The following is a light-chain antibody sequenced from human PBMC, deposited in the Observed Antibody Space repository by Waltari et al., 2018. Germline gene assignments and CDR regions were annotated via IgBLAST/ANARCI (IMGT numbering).Light chain of an antibody. J-gene: IGLJ2*01. V-gene: IGLV1-47*01. CDR3: ATWDDSLSGVV. CDR2: TNN. CDR1: SSNIGTNS. Sequence: QSVLTQPPSASGTPGQGVTISCSGSSSNIGTNSVYWYQRLPGTAPKLRLYTNNPRPSGVPGRFSGSKSGTSASLAISGLRSEDEADYYCATWDDSLSGVVFGGGTKLTVL.